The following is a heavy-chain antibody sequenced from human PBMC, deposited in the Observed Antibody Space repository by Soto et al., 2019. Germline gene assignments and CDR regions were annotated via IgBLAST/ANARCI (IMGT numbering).Heavy chain of an antibody. V-gene: IGHV3-53*05. CDR1: DFTFSIYA. J-gene: IGHJ4*02. D-gene: IGHD5-18*01. CDR3: ARDLSYEGNPSAFDY. Sequence: GGSLRLSCAASDFTFSIYAMSWVRQAPGKGLEWVSVIYSGGSTYYADSVKGRFTISRDNSKHTLYLQMNSLRPEDTAVYYCARDLSYEGNPSAFDYWGQGTLVTVSS. CDR2: IYSGGST.